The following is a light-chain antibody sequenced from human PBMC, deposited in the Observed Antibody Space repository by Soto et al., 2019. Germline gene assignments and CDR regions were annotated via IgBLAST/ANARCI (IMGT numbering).Light chain of an antibody. V-gene: IGKV3-15*01. Sequence: EVVMTQSPGTLPVSPGESATLSCRASQTVSSNVAWYQQRPGQAPRLLIDGAFTRATGVPARFSGSRSGTEFTLTISSPQSEDFALYYCQQHNNWPYTCGQG. CDR1: QTVSSN. J-gene: IGKJ2*01. CDR2: GAF. CDR3: QQHNNWPYT.